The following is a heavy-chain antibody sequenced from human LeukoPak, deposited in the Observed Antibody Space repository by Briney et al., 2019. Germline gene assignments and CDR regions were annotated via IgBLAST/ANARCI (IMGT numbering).Heavy chain of an antibody. D-gene: IGHD3-3*01. Sequence: SETLSLTCAVYGGSFSGYYWSWIRQPPGKGLEWIGEINHSGSTNYNPSLKSRVTISVDTSKNQFSPKLSSVTAADTAVYYCASRPVLRFLEWSLWGQGTLVTVSS. CDR1: GGSFSGYY. V-gene: IGHV4-34*01. J-gene: IGHJ4*02. CDR2: INHSGST. CDR3: ASRPVLRFLEWSL.